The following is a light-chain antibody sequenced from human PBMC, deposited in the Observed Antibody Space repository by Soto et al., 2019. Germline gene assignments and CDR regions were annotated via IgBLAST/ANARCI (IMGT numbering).Light chain of an antibody. J-gene: IGKJ1*01. CDR3: QQYVNSSPRT. V-gene: IGKV3-20*01. CDR2: GIS. Sequence: EIVLTQSPGTLSLSPGERATLSCRASHTISSSYLALYQQKPGQAPRLLMYGISRRATGIPDRFSGSGSGTDFTLPSTRLEPEDFAVYYCQQYVNSSPRTFGQGTKVEIK. CDR1: HTISSSY.